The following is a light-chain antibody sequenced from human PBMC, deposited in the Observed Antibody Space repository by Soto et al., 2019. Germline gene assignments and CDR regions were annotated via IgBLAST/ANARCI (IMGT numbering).Light chain of an antibody. CDR3: SSWDDSLDGPV. Sequence: QSVLTQPPSASATPGQTVTISCSGRYSNIGSNFVSWYQRLPGTAPKLLIYSINQRPLGVPDRFSGSKSGTSASLTISGLQSEDEADYFCSSWDDSLDGPVFGGGTKLTVL. CDR2: SIN. J-gene: IGLJ3*02. CDR1: YSNIGSNF. V-gene: IGLV1-44*01.